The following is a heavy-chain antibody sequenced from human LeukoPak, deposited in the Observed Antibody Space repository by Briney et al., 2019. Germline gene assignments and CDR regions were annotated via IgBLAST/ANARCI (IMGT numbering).Heavy chain of an antibody. CDR1: GFSLSTSGMC. CDR3: ARIRDPAYSSSWYDDY. D-gene: IGHD6-13*01. Sequence: SGPALVKPTQTLTLTCTFSGFSLSTSGMCVSWIRQPPGKALGWLARIDWDDDKYYSTSLKTRLTISKDTSKNQVVLTMTNMDPVDTATYYCARIRDPAYSSSWYDDYWGQGTLVTVSS. J-gene: IGHJ4*02. V-gene: IGHV2-70*11. CDR2: IDWDDDK.